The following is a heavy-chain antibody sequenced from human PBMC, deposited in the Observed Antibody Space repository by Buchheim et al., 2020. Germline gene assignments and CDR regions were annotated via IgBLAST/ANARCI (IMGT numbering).Heavy chain of an antibody. V-gene: IGHV1-18*04. CDR1: GYTFTNYC. CDR3: AKERASRSVLGTDFDY. J-gene: IGHJ4*02. D-gene: IGHD6-13*01. CDR2: ISTYNGYT. Sequence: QVQLVQSGAEVKKPGASVRVSCKASGYTFTNYCISWVRQAPGQGLEWMGWISTYNGYTNYAQKFQGRVTMTTHTSTTTVYKELRSVMSDDSGGYYCAKERASRSVLGTDFDYWGQGTL.